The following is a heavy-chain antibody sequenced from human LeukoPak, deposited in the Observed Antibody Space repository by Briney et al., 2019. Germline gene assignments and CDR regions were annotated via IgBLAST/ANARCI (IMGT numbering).Heavy chain of an antibody. CDR3: AKDPVAGSGWYGRGYFDY. V-gene: IGHV3-23*01. CDR1: GFTFRSYA. CDR2: ISGSGGDT. D-gene: IGHD6-13*01. J-gene: IGHJ4*02. Sequence: PGGSLRLSCAASGFTFRSYALSWVRQAPGKGLEWVSVISGSGGDTYYADSVKGRFTISRDNSKNRLYLQMNSLRAEDAAVYYCAKDPVAGSGWYGRGYFDYWGQGTLVTVSS.